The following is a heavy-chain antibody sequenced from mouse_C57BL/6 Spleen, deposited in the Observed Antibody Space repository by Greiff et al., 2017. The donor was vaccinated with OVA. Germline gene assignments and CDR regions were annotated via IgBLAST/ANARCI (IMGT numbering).Heavy chain of an antibody. J-gene: IGHJ4*01. CDR3: ARRYSNYDAMDY. CDR2: IHPNSGST. D-gene: IGHD2-5*01. Sequence: VQLQQPGAELVKPGASVKLSCKASGYTFTSYWMHWVKQRPGQGLEWIGMIHPNSGSTNYNEKFKSKATLTVDKSSSTAYMQRSSLTSEDSAVYYCARRYSNYDAMDYWGQGTSVTVSS. CDR1: GYTFTSYW. V-gene: IGHV1-64*01.